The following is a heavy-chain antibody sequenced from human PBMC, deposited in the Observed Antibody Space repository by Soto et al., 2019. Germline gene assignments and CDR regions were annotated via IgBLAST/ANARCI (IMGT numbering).Heavy chain of an antibody. D-gene: IGHD6-19*01. CDR2: ISWNSGSI. V-gene: IGHV3-9*01. CDR1: GFTFDDYV. J-gene: IGHJ4*02. Sequence: EVQLVESGGGLVQPGRSLRLSCAASGFTFDDYVMHWVRQAPGKGLEWVSGISWNSGSIGYADSVKGRFTISRDNAKNSLYLQMNSLRAEDTALYYCAKDLGAVAEFGSDFDYWGQGTLVTVSS. CDR3: AKDLGAVAEFGSDFDY.